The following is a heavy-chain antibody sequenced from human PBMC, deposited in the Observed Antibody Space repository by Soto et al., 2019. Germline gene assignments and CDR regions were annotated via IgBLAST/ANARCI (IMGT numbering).Heavy chain of an antibody. D-gene: IGHD5-18*01. CDR2: IWYDGSNK. CDR3: ARSSLGHTAMFKTRGSYYYGYYGMDV. Sequence: PGGSLRLSCTASGFTFSTYGMHWVRQAPGKGLEWVAVIWYDGSNKFYVDSVKGRFTISRDNSKNTLYLQMNSLRAEDTAVFYWARSSLGHTAMFKTRGSYYYGYYGMDVCGHWTTVTVSS. V-gene: IGHV3-33*01. J-gene: IGHJ6*02. CDR1: GFTFSTYG.